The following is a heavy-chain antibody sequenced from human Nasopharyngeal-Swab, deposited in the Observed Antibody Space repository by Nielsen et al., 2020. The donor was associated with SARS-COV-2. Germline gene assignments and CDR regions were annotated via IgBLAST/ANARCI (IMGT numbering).Heavy chain of an antibody. CDR2: ISYDGSNK. CDR3: ASAYGGSYWYFDL. V-gene: IGHV3-30-3*01. Sequence: GGSLRLSCAASGFTFSSYAVHWVRQAPGKGLEWVAVISYDGSNKYYADSVKGRFTISRDNSKNTLYLQMNSLRAEDTAVYYCASAYGGSYWYFDLWGRGTLVTVSS. CDR1: GFTFSSYA. D-gene: IGHD4-23*01. J-gene: IGHJ2*01.